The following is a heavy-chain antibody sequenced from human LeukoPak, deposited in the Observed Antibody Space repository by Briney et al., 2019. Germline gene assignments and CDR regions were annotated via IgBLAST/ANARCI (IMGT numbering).Heavy chain of an antibody. J-gene: IGHJ6*03. D-gene: IGHD3-22*01. CDR1: GGTFSSYA. Sequence: GASVKVSCKASGGTFSSYAISWVRQAPGQGLEWMGGIIPIFGTANYAQKFQGRVTITADKSTSTAYMELSSLRSEDTAVYYCARGYVGMIVVVANYYYMDVWGKGTTVTVSS. CDR2: IIPIFGTA. V-gene: IGHV1-69*06. CDR3: ARGYVGMIVVVANYYYMDV.